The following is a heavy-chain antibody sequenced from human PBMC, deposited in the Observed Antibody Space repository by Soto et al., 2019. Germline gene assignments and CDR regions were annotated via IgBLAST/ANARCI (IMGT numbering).Heavy chain of an antibody. J-gene: IGHJ3*02. CDR1: GGTFSSYA. Sequence: SVKVSCKASGGTFSSYAISWVRQAPGQGLEWMGGIIPIFGTANYAQKFQGRVTITADESTSTAYMELSSLRSEDTAVYYCARHLSYYYDSSGYYPRGAFDIWGQGTMVTVS. CDR2: IIPIFGTA. V-gene: IGHV1-69*13. CDR3: ARHLSYYYDSSGYYPRGAFDI. D-gene: IGHD3-22*01.